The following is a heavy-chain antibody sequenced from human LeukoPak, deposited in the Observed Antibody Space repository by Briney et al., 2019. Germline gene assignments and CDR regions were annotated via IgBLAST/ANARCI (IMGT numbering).Heavy chain of an antibody. Sequence: SETLSLTCAVYGGSFSFYYWTWIRQPPGKGLEWIGEINHSGKANYNPPLKSRVAMTVDTSKSQFSLNLTSLTAADTAVYYCARRGGKYSSSSINYWGQGTLVTVSS. CDR1: GGSFSFYY. CDR2: INHSGKA. CDR3: ARRGGKYSSSSINY. D-gene: IGHD6-6*01. J-gene: IGHJ1*01. V-gene: IGHV4-34*01.